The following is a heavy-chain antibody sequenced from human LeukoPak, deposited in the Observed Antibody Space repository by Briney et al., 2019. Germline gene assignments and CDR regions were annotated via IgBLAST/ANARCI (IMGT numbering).Heavy chain of an antibody. V-gene: IGHV3-23*01. D-gene: IGHD3-9*01. Sequence: PGGSLRLSCAASGFTFSSYAMSWVRQAPGKGLEWVSAISGSGGSTYYADSVKGRFTISRDNSKNTLYLQMNSLRAEDTAVYYCAKGDTRGPRYDILTGYLDPEYYFDYWGQGTLVTVSS. CDR2: ISGSGGST. J-gene: IGHJ4*02. CDR1: GFTFSSYA. CDR3: AKGDTRGPRYDILTGYLDPEYYFDY.